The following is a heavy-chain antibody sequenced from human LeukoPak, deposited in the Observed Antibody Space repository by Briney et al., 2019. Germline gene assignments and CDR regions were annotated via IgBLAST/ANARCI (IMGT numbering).Heavy chain of an antibody. V-gene: IGHV1-8*01. D-gene: IGHD6-13*01. CDR3: ASSSQQLADDAFDI. J-gene: IGHJ3*02. CDR2: MNPNSGNT. Sequence: ASVKVSCKAPGYTFTSYDINWVRQATGQGLEWMGWMNPNSGNTGYAQKFQGRVTMTRNTSISTAYMELSSLRSEDTAVYYCASSSQQLADDAFDIWGQGTMVTVSS. CDR1: GYTFTSYD.